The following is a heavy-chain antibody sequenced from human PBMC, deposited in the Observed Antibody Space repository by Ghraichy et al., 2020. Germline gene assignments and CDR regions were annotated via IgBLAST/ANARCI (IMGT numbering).Heavy chain of an antibody. CDR2: INHSGST. J-gene: IGHJ4*02. V-gene: IGHV4-34*01. CDR3: ARGLVVVAATAFDY. D-gene: IGHD2-15*01. Sequence: SQTLSLTCAVYGGSFSGYYWSWIRQPPGKGLEWIGEINHSGSTNYNPSLKSRVTISVDTSKNQFSLKLSSVTAADTAVYYCARGLVVVAATAFDYWGQGTLVTVSS. CDR1: GGSFSGYY.